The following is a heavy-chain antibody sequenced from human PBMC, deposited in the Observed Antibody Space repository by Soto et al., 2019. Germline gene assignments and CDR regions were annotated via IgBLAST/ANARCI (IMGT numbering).Heavy chain of an antibody. J-gene: IGHJ6*02. Sequence: QVQLVESGGGVVQPGRSLRLSCAASGFTFSSYGMHWVRQAPGKGLEWVAVISYDGSNKYYADSVKGRFTISRDNSKNTLYLQMNSLRAEDTAVYYCAGRGKIAATHYYYYGMDVWGQGTTVTVSS. CDR1: GFTFSSYG. V-gene: IGHV3-30*03. D-gene: IGHD2-15*01. CDR3: AGRGKIAATHYYYYGMDV. CDR2: ISYDGSNK.